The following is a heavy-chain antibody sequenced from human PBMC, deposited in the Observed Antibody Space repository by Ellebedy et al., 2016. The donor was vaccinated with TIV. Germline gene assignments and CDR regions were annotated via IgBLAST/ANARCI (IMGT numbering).Heavy chain of an antibody. Sequence: GESLKISCAASGFTLTTYAMSWVRQAPGKGLEWASSISATGGSTYYADSVKGRFTISRDISKNTLYLQMNSLRAEDTAMYYCAKTRQTNPVAPHYFDYWGQGTLVPVSS. V-gene: IGHV3-23*01. CDR1: GFTLTTYA. J-gene: IGHJ4*02. CDR2: ISATGGST. CDR3: AKTRQTNPVAPHYFDY.